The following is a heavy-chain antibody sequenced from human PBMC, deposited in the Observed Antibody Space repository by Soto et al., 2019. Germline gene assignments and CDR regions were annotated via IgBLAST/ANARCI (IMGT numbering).Heavy chain of an antibody. Sequence: QLQLQESGPGLVKPSETLSLTCSVSGGSIRSNNYYWGWIRQPPGKGLEWIGSIYYSGSTYYNPSLKSRVTISVDTSKNQFSLKLSSLTAADTAVYYYASLVDAAMFSWGQGTLVTVSS. CDR3: ASLVDAAMFS. J-gene: IGHJ1*01. CDR2: IYYSGST. D-gene: IGHD5-18*01. V-gene: IGHV4-39*01. CDR1: GGSIRSNNYY.